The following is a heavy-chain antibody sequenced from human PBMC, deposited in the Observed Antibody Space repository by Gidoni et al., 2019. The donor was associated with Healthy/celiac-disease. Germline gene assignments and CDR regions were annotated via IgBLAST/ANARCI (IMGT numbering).Heavy chain of an antibody. CDR3: ARGEAVVSLDRKLDY. CDR2: IIPILGIA. D-gene: IGHD6-19*01. Sequence: QVQLVQSGAEVKKPGSSVKVSCKASGATFSSYTISWVRQAPGQGLGWMGRIIPILGIANYAQKFQGRVTITADKSTSTAYMELSSLRSEDTAVYYCARGEAVVSLDRKLDYWGQGTLVTVSS. V-gene: IGHV1-69*02. CDR1: GATFSSYT. J-gene: IGHJ4*02.